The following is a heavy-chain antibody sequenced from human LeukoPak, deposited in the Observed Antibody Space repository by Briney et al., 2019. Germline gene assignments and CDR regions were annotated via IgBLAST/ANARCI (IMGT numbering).Heavy chain of an antibody. CDR1: GGSISGYY. J-gene: IGHJ4*02. CDR3: ASLRYGSGSQGALDYGTDY. D-gene: IGHD3-10*01. V-gene: IGHV4-59*01. CDR2: IYYSGST. Sequence: SETLSLTCTVSGGSISGYYWSWVRQPPGKGLEWIGYIYYSGSTNYNPSLKSRVTISVDTSKNQFSLKLHSVTAADTAVYYCASLRYGSGSQGALDYGTDYWGQGTLVTVSS.